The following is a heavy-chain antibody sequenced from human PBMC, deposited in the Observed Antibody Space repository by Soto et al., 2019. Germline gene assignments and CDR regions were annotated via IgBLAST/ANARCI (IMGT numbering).Heavy chain of an antibody. V-gene: IGHV1-46*01. CDR3: AGGLGLGDC. Sequence: ASVKVSCKASGYTFSSYYIHWVRQAPGQGLEWIGIINPNGGSTNDALNFKGRLTVTRDTSTATVYMDVSALTSDDTAMYYCAGGLGLGDCWGQGPWSPSPQ. CDR1: GYTFSSYY. CDR2: INPNGGST. J-gene: IGHJ4*02. D-gene: IGHD3-9*01.